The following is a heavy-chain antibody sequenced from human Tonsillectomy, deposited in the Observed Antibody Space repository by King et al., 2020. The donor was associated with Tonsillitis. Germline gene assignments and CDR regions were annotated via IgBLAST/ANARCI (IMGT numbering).Heavy chain of an antibody. Sequence: VQLVESGGGVVQPGKSLRLSCAASGFTFSSYGLHWVRQAPGKGLEWVAVISYDGSKKYYTESVRGRFTISRDNSKNTLYLRMNSLGAEDTAVYYCAKDRVGGYCRTTSCNPDYWGQGTLVTVSS. CDR2: ISYDGSKK. J-gene: IGHJ4*02. CDR3: AKDRVGGYCRTTSCNPDY. CDR1: GFTFSSYG. V-gene: IGHV3-30*18. D-gene: IGHD2-2*01.